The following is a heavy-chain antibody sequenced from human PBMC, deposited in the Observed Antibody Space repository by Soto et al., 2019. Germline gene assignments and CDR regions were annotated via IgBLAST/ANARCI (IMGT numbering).Heavy chain of an antibody. J-gene: IGHJ5*02. Sequence: ASVKVSCKVSGYTLTELSMHWVRQAPGRGLEWMGGFDPEDGETIYAQKFQGRVTMTEDTSTDTAYMELSSLRSEDTAVYYCATVNYYGSGSYYIYGSWFDPWGQGTLVPVSS. CDR3: ATVNYYGSGSYYIYGSWFDP. CDR1: GYTLTELS. CDR2: FDPEDGET. D-gene: IGHD3-10*01. V-gene: IGHV1-24*01.